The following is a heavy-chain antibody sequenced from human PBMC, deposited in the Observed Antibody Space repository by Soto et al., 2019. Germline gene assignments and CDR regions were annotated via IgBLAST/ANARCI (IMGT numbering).Heavy chain of an antibody. D-gene: IGHD1-26*01. CDR1: GGSISSSNW. CDR3: ARVSGSDYYGMDV. V-gene: IGHV4-4*02. Sequence: QVQLQESGPGLVKPSGTLSLTCAVSGGSISSSNWWSWVRQPPGKGLEWIGEIYHSGSTNYNPSLNSPVTISVDKSKNHFSLKLSSVTAAATAVYYCARVSGSDYYGMDVWAQGTTVTVSS. CDR2: IYHSGST. J-gene: IGHJ6*02.